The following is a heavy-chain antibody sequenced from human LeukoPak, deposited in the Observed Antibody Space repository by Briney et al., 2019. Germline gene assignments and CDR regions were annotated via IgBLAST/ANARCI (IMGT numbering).Heavy chain of an antibody. J-gene: IGHJ4*02. CDR2: IKQDGSGV. V-gene: IGHV3-7*05. D-gene: IGHD3-10*01. CDR3: ERDFI. CDR1: GFTFSSHW. Sequence: PGGSLRPSCVGSGFTFSSHWMSWVRQAPGRGPEWVANIKQDGSGVDYVESVKGRFTISRDNAKSSLYLQMNSLRAEDTAIYYCERDFIWGQGTPVTVSS.